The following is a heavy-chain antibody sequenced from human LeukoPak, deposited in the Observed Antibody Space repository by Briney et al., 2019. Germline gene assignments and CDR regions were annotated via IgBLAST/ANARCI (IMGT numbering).Heavy chain of an antibody. CDR3: ARTTKYQFKWAGFDP. J-gene: IGHJ5*02. CDR1: GGSFSGYY. V-gene: IGHV4-34*01. Sequence: SKTLSLTCAVYGGSFSGYYWSWIRQPPGKGLEWIGEINHSGSTNYNPSLKSRVTISVATSKNQFSLKLSSVTAADTAVYYCARTTKYQFKWAGFDPWGQGTLVTVSS. D-gene: IGHD2-2*01. CDR2: INHSGST.